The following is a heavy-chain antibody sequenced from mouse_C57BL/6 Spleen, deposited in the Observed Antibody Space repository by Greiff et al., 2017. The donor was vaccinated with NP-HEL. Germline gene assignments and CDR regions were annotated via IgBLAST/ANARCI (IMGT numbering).Heavy chain of an antibody. J-gene: IGHJ4*01. CDR2: IRNKANGYTT. V-gene: IGHV7-3*01. CDR3: ASHYDYDLYYDAMDY. CDR1: GFTFTDYY. Sequence: EVMLVESGGGLVQPGGSLSLSCAASGFTFTDYYMSWVRQPPGKALEWLGFIRNKANGYTTEYSASVKGRFTISRDNSHSILYLQMNALRAEDSATYYCASHYDYDLYYDAMDYWGQGTSVTVSS. D-gene: IGHD2-4*01.